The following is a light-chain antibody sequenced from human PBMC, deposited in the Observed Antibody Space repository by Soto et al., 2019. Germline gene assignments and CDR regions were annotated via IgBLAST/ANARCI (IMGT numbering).Light chain of an antibody. J-gene: IGKJ2*01. Sequence: EIVMTQSPATLSVSPGERATLSCRASQSVSSNLAWYQQKPGQAPRLLIYGASTRATGIPARFSGSGSGTDYTLTISSLQSEDFAFYYCQQSNNWPRTFGHGTKLEIK. CDR2: GAS. CDR3: QQSNNWPRT. V-gene: IGKV3-15*01. CDR1: QSVSSN.